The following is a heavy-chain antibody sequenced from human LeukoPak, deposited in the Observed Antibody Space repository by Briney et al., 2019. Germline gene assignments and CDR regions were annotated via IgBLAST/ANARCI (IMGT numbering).Heavy chain of an antibody. J-gene: IGHJ4*02. CDR1: GVPFSNYY. Sequence: PSETLSLTCAASGVPFSNYYWSWVRQSPSQGLEWIGEINRSGYTNYNPSLKSRVTMSIDPSKKQFSLRLTSVTAADAGVYYCTRAVAGHPDWGQGTLVTVPS. D-gene: IGHD6-19*01. V-gene: IGHV4-34*01. CDR2: INRSGYT. CDR3: TRAVAGHPD.